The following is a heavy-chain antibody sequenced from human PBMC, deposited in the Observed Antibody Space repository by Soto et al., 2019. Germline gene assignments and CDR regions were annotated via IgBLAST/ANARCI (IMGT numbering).Heavy chain of an antibody. J-gene: IGHJ6*02. V-gene: IGHV3-49*04. CDR2: IRSKAYGGAT. CDR1: GFTFGDYA. Sequence: GGSLRLSCTASGFTFGDYAMSWVRQAPGKGLEWVGFIRSKAYGGATEYAASVKGRFTISRDDSKSIAYLQMNSLKTEDTAVYYCTRLQSIAARPYYYYGMDVWGQGTTVTVSS. D-gene: IGHD6-6*01. CDR3: TRLQSIAARPYYYYGMDV.